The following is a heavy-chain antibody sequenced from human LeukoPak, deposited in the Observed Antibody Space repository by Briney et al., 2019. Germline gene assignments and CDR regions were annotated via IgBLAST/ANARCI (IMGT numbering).Heavy chain of an antibody. D-gene: IGHD1-14*01. CDR2: IRSKADSYAT. Sequence: GGSLKLSCAASGFTFSGSAMHWVRQASGRGLEWVGRIRSKADSYATAYAASVEGRFTISRDDSKNTAYLQMNSLKTEDTAVYYCTRFNQEPYGMDVWGQGTTVTVSS. CDR1: GFTFSGSA. V-gene: IGHV3-73*01. CDR3: TRFNQEPYGMDV. J-gene: IGHJ6*02.